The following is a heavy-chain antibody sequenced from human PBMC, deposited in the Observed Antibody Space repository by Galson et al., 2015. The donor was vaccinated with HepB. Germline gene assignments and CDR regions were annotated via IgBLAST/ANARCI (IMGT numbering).Heavy chain of an antibody. CDR1: GDSVSSNSAA. J-gene: IGHJ4*02. CDR3: ARAPGIAVSPNFDY. Sequence: CAISGDSVSSNSAAWNWIRQSPWRGLEWLGRTYYRSKWYNDYAVSMKGRTTINPDTSKNQFSLQLTSVTPEDTAVYYCARAPGIAVSPNFDYWGQGTLVTVSS. CDR2: TYYRSKWYN. D-gene: IGHD6-19*01. V-gene: IGHV6-1*01.